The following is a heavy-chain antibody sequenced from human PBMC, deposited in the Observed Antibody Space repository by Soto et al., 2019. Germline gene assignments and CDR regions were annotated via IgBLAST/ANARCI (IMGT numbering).Heavy chain of an antibody. CDR1: GFTFSSYA. V-gene: IGHV3-30-3*01. CDR3: ARVHGYYDILTGYDSDRYYYYGMDV. CDR2: ISYDGSNK. D-gene: IGHD3-9*01. Sequence: GGSLRLSCAASGFTFSSYAMHWVRQAPGKGLEWVAVISYDGSNKYYADSVKGRFTISRDNSKNTLYLQMNSLRAEDTAVYYCARVHGYYDILTGYDSDRYYYYGMDVWGQGTTVTVSS. J-gene: IGHJ6*02.